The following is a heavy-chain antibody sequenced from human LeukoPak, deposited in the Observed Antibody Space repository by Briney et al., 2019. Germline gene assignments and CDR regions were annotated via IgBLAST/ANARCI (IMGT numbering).Heavy chain of an antibody. D-gene: IGHD1-26*01. Sequence: GGSLRLSCAASGISFSAHGMHWVRQAPGKGLEWVAIIRFDGSNIHYADSVKGRFTISRDNSKNTLYLQMSSLRAEDTAVYYCVRDGVGATTYFGYFDHWGQGNLVTVSS. V-gene: IGHV3-33*01. CDR1: GISFSAHG. J-gene: IGHJ4*02. CDR3: VRDGVGATTYFGYFDH. CDR2: IRFDGSNI.